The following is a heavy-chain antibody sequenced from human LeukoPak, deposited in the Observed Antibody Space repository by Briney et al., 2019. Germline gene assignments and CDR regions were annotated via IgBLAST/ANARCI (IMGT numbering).Heavy chain of an antibody. V-gene: IGHV3-30*02. Sequence: PGGSLRLSCAASGFNFTNYVMHWVRQAPGKGLEWVSFIGSDGRDKHYADSVKGRFTISRDNSKNTLYLQMNSLRPEDTAVYYCAKDLSSGGGYDWGQGTLVTVSS. CDR3: AKDLSSGGGYD. D-gene: IGHD3-16*01. CDR1: GFNFTNYV. CDR2: IGSDGRDK. J-gene: IGHJ4*02.